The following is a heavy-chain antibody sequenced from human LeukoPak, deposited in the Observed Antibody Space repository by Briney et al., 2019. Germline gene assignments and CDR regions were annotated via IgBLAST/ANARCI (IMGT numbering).Heavy chain of an antibody. J-gene: IGHJ4*02. CDR3: ARDARFGELVDY. V-gene: IGHV4-34*01. CDR1: GGSFSGYY. D-gene: IGHD3-10*01. Sequence: SETLSLTCAVYGGSFSGYYWSWVRQPPGKGPEWIGEINSSGSINYNPSLKSRVTISVDMSKNQFSLKLASVTAADTAMYYCARDARFGELVDYWGRGTLVTVSS. CDR2: INSSGSI.